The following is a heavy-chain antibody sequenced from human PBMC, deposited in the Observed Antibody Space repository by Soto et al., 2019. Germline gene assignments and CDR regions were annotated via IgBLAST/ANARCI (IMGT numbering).Heavy chain of an antibody. CDR2: IYPGDSDT. J-gene: IGHJ4*02. V-gene: IGHV5-51*01. CDR1: GYSFTSYW. CDR3: ARHPGAKYYYGSGSYLYFDY. D-gene: IGHD3-10*01. Sequence: EVQLVQSGAEVKKPGESLKISCKGSGYSFTSYWIGWVRQMPGKGLEWMGIIYPGDSDTRYSPSFQGQVTISADKSISTAYLQWSSLKASDTAMYYCARHPGAKYYYGSGSYLYFDYWGQGTLVTVSS.